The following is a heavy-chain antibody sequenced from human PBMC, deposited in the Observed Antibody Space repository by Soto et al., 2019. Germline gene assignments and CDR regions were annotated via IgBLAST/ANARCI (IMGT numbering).Heavy chain of an antibody. CDR1: GFTFRNYD. CDR2: ISAAGDP. V-gene: IGHV3-13*05. CDR3: ARTDRDFYGLDF. Sequence: EVQLVESGGGLVQPGGSLRLSCEASGFTFRNYDMHWVRQGTGKGLEWVSGISAAGDPDYADSVEGRFTISRENAQNSFFLQMPSLRVGDTAVYYCARTDRDFYGLDFWGQGTTVIGSS. J-gene: IGHJ6*02.